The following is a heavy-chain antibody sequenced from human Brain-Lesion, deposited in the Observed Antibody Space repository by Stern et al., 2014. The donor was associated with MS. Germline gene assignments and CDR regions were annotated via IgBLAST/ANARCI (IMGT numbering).Heavy chain of an antibody. V-gene: IGHV1-8*01. D-gene: IGHD2-2*01. CDR1: GYTFSSYD. CDR3: ARAVRNQLQSEY. CDR2: MNPYRGNT. Sequence: QVQLVQSGAEVQKPGASVKVSCKASGYTFSSYDITWVRQASGHGLEWMGWMNPYRGNTGYAQKFKGRVTMTSDPSISTVYMELTSLTSDDTAVYFCARAVRNQLQSEYWGQGPLVTVSS. J-gene: IGHJ4*02.